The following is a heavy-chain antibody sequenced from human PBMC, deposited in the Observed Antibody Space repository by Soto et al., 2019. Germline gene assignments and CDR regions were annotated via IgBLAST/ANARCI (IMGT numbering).Heavy chain of an antibody. Sequence: QLQLQESGPGLVKPSDTLSLNCTVSGGSINSSEYYWAWIRQTPGKGLEWIGSLHSSGNINYTPHLRSRVTISLDSSKNQFSLNLRSVTAADTAVYYCARRAAGLKIDYWGQGTLVTVSA. J-gene: IGHJ4*02. D-gene: IGHD6-13*01. CDR2: LHSSGNI. CDR1: GGSINSSEYY. CDR3: ARRAAGLKIDY. V-gene: IGHV4-39*01.